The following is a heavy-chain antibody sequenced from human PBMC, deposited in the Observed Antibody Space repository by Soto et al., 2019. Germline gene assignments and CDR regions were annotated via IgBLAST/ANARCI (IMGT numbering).Heavy chain of an antibody. CDR1: GSSLSSGGYS. V-gene: IGHV4-30-2*01. CDR3: ARDQLEGNWFDP. D-gene: IGHD1-1*01. CDR2: IYHSGST. Sequence: SETLCLTCAVSGSSLSSGGYSSNWLRQPPGKGLEWIGYIYHSGSTLYNPSLKSRVTISVDKSKNQFSLKLTSVTAADTAVYYCARDQLEGNWFDPWGQGTLVTVSS. J-gene: IGHJ5*02.